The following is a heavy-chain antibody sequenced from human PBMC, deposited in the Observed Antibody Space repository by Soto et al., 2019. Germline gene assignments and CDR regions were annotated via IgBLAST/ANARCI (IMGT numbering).Heavy chain of an antibody. Sequence: GXSVKGPGTPVEYSSSSDDVGWCRQTPGEGFGWLGLMNTNSGNTGYAQKFQGRVTMTRNTSISTAYMELSSLRSEDTAVYYCTRGGGDAYKFYYYYYGMDVWGQGTTVTVSS. CDR3: TRGGGDAYKFYYYYYGMDV. V-gene: IGHV1-8*01. D-gene: IGHD3-16*01. CDR2: MNTNSGNT. J-gene: IGHJ6*02. CDR1: EYSSSSDD.